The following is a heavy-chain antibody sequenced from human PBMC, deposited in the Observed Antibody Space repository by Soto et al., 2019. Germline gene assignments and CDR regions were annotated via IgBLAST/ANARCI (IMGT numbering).Heavy chain of an antibody. D-gene: IGHD5-18*01. CDR3: AKAGRDGYNFFGY. V-gene: IGHV3-30*18. Sequence: QVQLVESGGGVVQPGRSLRLSCAASGFTFSSYGMHWVRQPPGKGLEWVAVISYDGSNKYYADSVKGRFTTSRDNSKKTLQLQRYGLGGEETSVYYWAKAGRDGYNFFGYWGQGTLVTVSS. J-gene: IGHJ4*02. CDR2: ISYDGSNK. CDR1: GFTFSSYG.